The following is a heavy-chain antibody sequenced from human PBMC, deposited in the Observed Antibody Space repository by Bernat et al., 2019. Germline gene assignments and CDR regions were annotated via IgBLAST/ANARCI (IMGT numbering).Heavy chain of an antibody. Sequence: QVQLVQSGAEVKKPGASVKVSCKASGYTFTGYYMHWVRQAPGQGLEWMGWINPNSGGTNYAQKFQGWVTMTRDTSISTAYMELSRLRSDDTAVYYCARDGGNDFWSGYWKPTYYYYMDVWGNGTTVTVSS. CDR2: INPNSGGT. J-gene: IGHJ6*03. D-gene: IGHD3-3*01. CDR3: ARDGGNDFWSGYWKPTYYYYMDV. CDR1: GYTFTGYY. V-gene: IGHV1-2*04.